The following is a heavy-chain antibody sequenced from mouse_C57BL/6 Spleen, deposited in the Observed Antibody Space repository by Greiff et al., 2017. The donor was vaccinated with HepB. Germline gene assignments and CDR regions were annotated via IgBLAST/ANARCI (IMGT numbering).Heavy chain of an antibody. CDR3: APHYYGRGGFAY. CDR1: GFTFTDYY. CDR2: IRNKANGYTT. J-gene: IGHJ3*01. D-gene: IGHD1-1*01. V-gene: IGHV7-3*01. Sequence: EVMLVESGGGLVQPGGSLSLSCAASGFTFTDYYMSWVRQPPGKALEWLGFIRNKANGYTTEYSASVKGRFTISRDNSQSILYLQMNALRAEDRATYYGAPHYYGRGGFAYWGQGTLVTVSA.